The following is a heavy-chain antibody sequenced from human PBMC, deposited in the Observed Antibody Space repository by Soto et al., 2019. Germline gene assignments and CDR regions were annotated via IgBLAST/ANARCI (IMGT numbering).Heavy chain of an antibody. CDR2: INHSGST. V-gene: IGHV4-34*01. D-gene: IGHD6-19*01. Sequence: KPSETLSLTCAVYGGSFSGYYWSWIRQPPGKGLEWIGEINHSGSTNYNPSLKSRVTISVDTSKNQFSLKLSSVTAADTAVYYCARGTKASGWTRKQFDPWGQGTLVTVSS. CDR1: GGSFSGYY. CDR3: ARGTKASGWTRKQFDP. J-gene: IGHJ5*02.